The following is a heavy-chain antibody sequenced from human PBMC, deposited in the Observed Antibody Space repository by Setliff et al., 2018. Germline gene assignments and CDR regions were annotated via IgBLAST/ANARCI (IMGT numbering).Heavy chain of an antibody. CDR2: IWHDGSST. V-gene: IGHV3-33*08. CDR3: VRTLFLQYYGGRSGGYFDY. J-gene: IGHJ4*02. Sequence: GGSLRLSCAASGFTFSNYRMHWVGQAPGKGLEWVAVIWHDGSSTYYADSVKGRFTISRDNAKTTLYLQMDSLRAEDTAVYYCVRTLFLQYYGGRSGGYFDYWGQGSLVTVSS. CDR1: GFTFSNYR. D-gene: IGHD4-17*01.